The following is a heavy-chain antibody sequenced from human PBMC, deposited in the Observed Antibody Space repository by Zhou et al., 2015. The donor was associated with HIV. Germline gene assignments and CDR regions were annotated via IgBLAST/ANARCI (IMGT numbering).Heavy chain of an antibody. D-gene: IGHD3-3*01. Sequence: QVQLVQSGAELRKPGASVKVSCKASGYTFTTFDVHWVRQATGHGPEWMGWMNPNSGDAGSTQKFQGRVTMTSNTSISTAYMELSSLRSDDTAVYYCARRVGEWSQGWYFDLWGRGTLVTVSS. CDR2: MNPNSGDA. J-gene: IGHJ2*01. V-gene: IGHV1-8*01. CDR3: ARRVGEWSQGWYFDL. CDR1: GYTFTTFD.